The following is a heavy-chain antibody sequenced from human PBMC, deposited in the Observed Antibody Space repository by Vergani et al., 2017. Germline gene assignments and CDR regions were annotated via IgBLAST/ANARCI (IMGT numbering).Heavy chain of an antibody. D-gene: IGHD2-2*01. CDR3: ARDVCTSTSCYDLDY. CDR1: VFTFIMHA. J-gene: IGHJ4*02. CDR2: LSASDRRT. V-gene: IGHV3-23*01. Sequence: EVHLLESGGDLVQPGGSLRLSCAASVFTFIMHAMSWVRQAPGKGLEWVSTLSASDRRTHYADSVKGRFTISRDNAKNSLYLQMNSLRGEDTAVYYCARDVCTSTSCYDLDYWGQGTLVTVS.